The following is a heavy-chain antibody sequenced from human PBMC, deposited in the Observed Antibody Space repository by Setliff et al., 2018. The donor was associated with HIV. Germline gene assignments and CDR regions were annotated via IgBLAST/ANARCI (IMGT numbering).Heavy chain of an antibody. Sequence: SETLSLTCTVSGGSVTRHYWTWIRQPPGKGLEWIGYIYYNGVTTYNPSLKSRVTISADTSKNQFSLKLTSVTAADTAVYYCARGILVDPTRFDYWGQGSLVTVSS. V-gene: IGHV4-59*02. J-gene: IGHJ4*02. D-gene: IGHD1-26*01. CDR1: GGSVTRHY. CDR2: IYYNGVT. CDR3: ARGILVDPTRFDY.